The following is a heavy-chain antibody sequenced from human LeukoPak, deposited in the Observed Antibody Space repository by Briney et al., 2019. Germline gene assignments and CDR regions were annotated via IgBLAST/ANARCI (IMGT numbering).Heavy chain of an antibody. D-gene: IGHD3-22*01. CDR2: LIPIFGTA. Sequence: ASVKVSCKASGGTFSGYAISWVRQAPGQGLEWMGGLIPIFGTANYAQKFQGRVTITADESTSTAYMELSSLRSEDTAVYYCARDSSGYYYDRYSYYGMDVWGQGTTVTVSS. CDR1: GGTFSGYA. V-gene: IGHV1-69*01. CDR3: ARDSSGYYYDRYSYYGMDV. J-gene: IGHJ6*02.